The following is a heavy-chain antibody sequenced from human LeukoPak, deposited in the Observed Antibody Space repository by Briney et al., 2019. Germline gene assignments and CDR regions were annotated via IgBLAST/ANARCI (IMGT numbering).Heavy chain of an antibody. CDR1: GFTFSSYG. CDR3: ARGMAFVD. Sequence: GSLRLSCAASGFTFSSYGMSWIRQPPGKGLEWIGEINHSGSTNYNPSLKSRVTISVDTSKNQFSLKLSSVTAADTAVYYCARGMAFVDWGQGTLVTVSS. J-gene: IGHJ4*02. CDR2: INHSGST. D-gene: IGHD2-21*01. V-gene: IGHV4-34*01.